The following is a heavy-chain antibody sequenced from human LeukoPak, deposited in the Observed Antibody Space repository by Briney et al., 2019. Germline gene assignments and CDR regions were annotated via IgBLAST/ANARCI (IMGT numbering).Heavy chain of an antibody. CDR1: GFTFSSYA. Sequence: PGGSLRLSCAASGFTFSSYAIHWVRQAPGKGLEWVAVISYDGNNKYCADSVKGRFTISRDNSKNTLYLQMNSLRAEDTAVYYCAREAYGSGSFYFDYWGQGTLVTVSS. V-gene: IGHV3-30-3*01. CDR2: ISYDGNNK. CDR3: AREAYGSGSFYFDY. D-gene: IGHD3-10*01. J-gene: IGHJ4*02.